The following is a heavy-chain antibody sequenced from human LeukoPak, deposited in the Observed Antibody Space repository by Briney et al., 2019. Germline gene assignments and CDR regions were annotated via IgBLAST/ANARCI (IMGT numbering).Heavy chain of an antibody. Sequence: SETLSLTCTVSGSSMSFYYRSWFRQPPGKGLEWFGWIHSSGSTEDNPSLKSRVTMSVDMSKNQISLKLFSVTAADTAVYYCVREGYDSSGYYLDSWGQGTLVTVSS. D-gene: IGHD3-22*01. V-gene: IGHV4-59*01. CDR3: VREGYDSSGYYLDS. J-gene: IGHJ4*02. CDR2: IHSSGST. CDR1: GSSMSFYY.